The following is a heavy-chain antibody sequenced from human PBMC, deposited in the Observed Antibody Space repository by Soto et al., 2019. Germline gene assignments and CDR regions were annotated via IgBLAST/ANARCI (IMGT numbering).Heavy chain of an antibody. CDR1: GFTFSTFN. Sequence: SLRLSCAASGFTFSTFNMNWVRQAPGKGLEWVSYISSSGSTIYYADSVKDRFTISRDNAKNSLYLQMNSLRDEDTAVFYCAREGEGHCISSSCLNWFDPWGQGTMVTVSS. D-gene: IGHD2-2*01. J-gene: IGHJ5*02. V-gene: IGHV3-48*02. CDR3: AREGEGHCISSSCLNWFDP. CDR2: ISSSGSTI.